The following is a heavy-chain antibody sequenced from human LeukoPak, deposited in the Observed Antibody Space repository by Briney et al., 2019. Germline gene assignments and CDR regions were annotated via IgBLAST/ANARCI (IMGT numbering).Heavy chain of an antibody. CDR1: GVSISTSC. CDR3: AGRQWNYYYYYMDV. Sequence: PSETLSLTCTVSGVSISTSCWSWIRQPPGKGLEWIGEINHSGSTNYNPSLKSRVTISVDTSKNQFSLKLSSVTAADTAVYYCAGRQWNYYYYYMDVGGKGTTVTVP. CDR2: INHSGST. J-gene: IGHJ6*03. V-gene: IGHV4-34*01. D-gene: IGHD1-26*01.